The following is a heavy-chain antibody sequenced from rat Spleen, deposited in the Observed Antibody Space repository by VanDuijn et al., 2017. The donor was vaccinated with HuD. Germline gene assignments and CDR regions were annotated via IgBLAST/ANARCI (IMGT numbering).Heavy chain of an antibody. V-gene: IGHV5-29*01. D-gene: IGHD2-1*01. CDR1: GFTFSTYG. CDR3: ARRGDTPYWYFDF. J-gene: IGHJ1*01. Sequence: EVQLVESGGGLVQPGRSLKLSCAASGFTFSTYGMAWVRQAPTKGLEWVASISYDGSTTYYRDSVKGRFTISRDNAKSTLYLQMDSLRSEDTATYYCARRGDTPYWYFDFWGPGTMVTVSS. CDR2: ISYDGSTT.